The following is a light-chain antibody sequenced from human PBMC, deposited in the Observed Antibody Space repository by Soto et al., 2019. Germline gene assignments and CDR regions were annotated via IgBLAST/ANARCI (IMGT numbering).Light chain of an antibody. Sequence: QSALTQPRSVSGSPGQSVTISCTGTSSDVGGYNYVSWYQQYPGKAPKVMIYDVKTRPSGVPDRFSGSKSGNMASLTISGLQAEDEADYYCCSYAGSYTFVFGTGTKLTVL. CDR2: DVK. V-gene: IGLV2-11*01. CDR3: CSYAGSYTFV. CDR1: SSDVGGYNY. J-gene: IGLJ1*01.